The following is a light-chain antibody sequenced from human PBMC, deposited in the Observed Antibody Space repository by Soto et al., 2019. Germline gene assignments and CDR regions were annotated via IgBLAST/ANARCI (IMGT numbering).Light chain of an antibody. CDR1: SSDVGAYKY. Sequence: QSALTQPPSASGSPGQSVTISCTGTSSDVGAYKYVSWYQQYPGKAPKLMIYEVNKRPSGVPDRFSGSKSGNTASLTVSGLQAEDEADYYCRSYVGNDIWVFGGGTKLTVL. CDR3: RSYVGNDIWV. J-gene: IGLJ3*02. CDR2: EVN. V-gene: IGLV2-8*01.